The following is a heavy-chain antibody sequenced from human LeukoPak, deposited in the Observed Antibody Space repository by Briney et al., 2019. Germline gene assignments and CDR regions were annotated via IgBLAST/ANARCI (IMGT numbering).Heavy chain of an antibody. Sequence: PAPSLAFGVSGDSVTSNSAAWNWIRQSPSRGLEWLGRTYYRSKWYNDYAVSVKSRITINPDTSKNQFSLQLNSVTPEDTAVYYCARDTPLEQWLVLGPWGQGTLVTVSS. D-gene: IGHD6-19*01. CDR1: GDSVTSNSAA. J-gene: IGHJ5*02. CDR2: TYYRSKWYN. V-gene: IGHV6-1*01. CDR3: ARDTPLEQWLVLGP.